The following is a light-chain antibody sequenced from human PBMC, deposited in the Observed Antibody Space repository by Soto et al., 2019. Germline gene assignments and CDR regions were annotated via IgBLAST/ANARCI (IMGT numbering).Light chain of an antibody. J-gene: IGKJ2*01. CDR2: SAS. Sequence: IQLTQSPTSLSASVGDRVTIPCRASRGIDSYLAWYQRKPGEAPKLLIYSASTLQSGVPSRFSGRGSGTDFTLSISSLQPEDFATYYCQQLYTYPYTFGQGTKVEIK. CDR3: QQLYTYPYT. V-gene: IGKV1-9*01. CDR1: RGIDSY.